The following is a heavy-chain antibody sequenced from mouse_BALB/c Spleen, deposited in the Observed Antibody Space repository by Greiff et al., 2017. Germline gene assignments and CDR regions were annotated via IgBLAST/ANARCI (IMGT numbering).Heavy chain of an antibody. CDR2: ISSGSSTI. CDR3: ARPDGYYAMDY. D-gene: IGHD2-3*01. J-gene: IGHJ4*01. V-gene: IGHV5-17*02. CDR1: GFTFSSFG. Sequence: EVKLQESGGGLVQPGGSRKLSCAASGFTFSSFGMHWVRQAPEKGLEWVAYISSGSSTIYYADTVKGRFTISRDNPKNTLFLQMTSLRSEDTAMYYCARPDGYYAMDYWGQGTSVTVSS.